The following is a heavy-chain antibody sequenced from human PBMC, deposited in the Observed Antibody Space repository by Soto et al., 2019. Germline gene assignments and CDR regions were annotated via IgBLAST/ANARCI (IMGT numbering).Heavy chain of an antibody. Sequence: PSEKLSLTCTVSGGTITRSSWSWILQPPGKGLEWIGYIYYSGSTNYNPSLKSRVTISVDTSNNQFSLKLSSVTAADTAVYYCARRYGSCFDYWGQGTLGTVSS. CDR3: ARRYGSCFDY. CDR2: IYYSGST. CDR1: GGTITRSS. J-gene: IGHJ4*02. D-gene: IGHD5-18*01. V-gene: IGHV4-59*08.